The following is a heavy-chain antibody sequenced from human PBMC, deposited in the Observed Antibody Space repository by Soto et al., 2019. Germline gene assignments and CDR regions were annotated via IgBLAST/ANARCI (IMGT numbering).Heavy chain of an antibody. CDR2: INPSGGST. V-gene: IGHV1-46*01. CDR1: GYTFSNHA. Sequence: ASVKVSCKASGYTFSNHAIYWVRQAPGQGLEWMGIINPSGGSTSYAQKFQGRVTMTRDTSTSTVYMELSSLRSEDTAVYYCARVNMSVLDYWGQGTLVTVSS. D-gene: IGHD3-10*02. CDR3: ARVNMSVLDY. J-gene: IGHJ4*02.